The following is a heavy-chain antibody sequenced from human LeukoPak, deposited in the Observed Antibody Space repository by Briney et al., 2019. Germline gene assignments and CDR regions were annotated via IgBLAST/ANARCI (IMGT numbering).Heavy chain of an antibody. CDR3: ARLPCIAGGDYFDY. D-gene: IGHD6-13*01. J-gene: IGHJ4*02. CDR2: IISSSSIM. V-gene: IGHV3-48*01. Sequence: GGSLRLSCAASGFTFSSHSMNRVRQAPGKGLEWVSYIISSSSIMNYADSVKGRFTISRDNAKTSLYLQMNSLRAEDTAVYYCARLPCIAGGDYFDYWGQGTLVTVSS. CDR1: GFTFSSHS.